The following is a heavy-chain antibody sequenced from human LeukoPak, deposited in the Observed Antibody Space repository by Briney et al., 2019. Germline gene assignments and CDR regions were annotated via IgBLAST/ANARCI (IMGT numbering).Heavy chain of an antibody. J-gene: IGHJ4*02. CDR2: IYYSGST. Sequence: SETLSLTCTVSGGSISSSNYYWGWIRQPPGKGLEWIGSIYYSGSTYYNPSLKSRVTISVDTSKNQFPLKLSSVTAADTAVYYCATNIVGATDYWGQGTLVTVSS. V-gene: IGHV4-39*01. CDR3: ATNIVGATDY. D-gene: IGHD1-26*01. CDR1: GGSISSSNYY.